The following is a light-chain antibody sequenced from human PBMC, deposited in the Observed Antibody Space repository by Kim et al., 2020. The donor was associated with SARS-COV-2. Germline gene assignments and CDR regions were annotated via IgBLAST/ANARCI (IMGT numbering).Light chain of an antibody. CDR1: NIGSKS. CDR3: QVWDSSSDHWV. J-gene: IGLJ3*02. Sequence: SYELTQPPSVSVAPGKTARITCGGNNIGSKSVHWYQQKPGQAPVLVIYYDSDRPSGIPERFSGSNSGNTATLTISGVEAGDEADYYCQVWDSSSDHWVFGGGTQLTVL. V-gene: IGLV3-21*04. CDR2: YDS.